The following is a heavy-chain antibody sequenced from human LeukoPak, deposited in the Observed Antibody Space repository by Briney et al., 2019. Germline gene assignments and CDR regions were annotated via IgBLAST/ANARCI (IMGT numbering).Heavy chain of an antibody. J-gene: IGHJ3*02. Sequence: SETLSLTCTVSGYSFSSGYYWGWIRQPPRKGMEWVGSIYHSGSTYYNPSLKGRVPISVDTSKNQFSLKLSSVTAADTAVYYCARVFQGYDFWSGYTKSPDAFDIWGQGTMVTVSS. CDR3: ARVFQGYDFWSGYTKSPDAFDI. CDR2: IYHSGST. V-gene: IGHV4-38-2*02. D-gene: IGHD3-3*01. CDR1: GYSFSSGYY.